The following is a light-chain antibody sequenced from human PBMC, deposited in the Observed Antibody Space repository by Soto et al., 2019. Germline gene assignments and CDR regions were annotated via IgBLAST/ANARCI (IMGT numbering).Light chain of an antibody. CDR3: GTWDSSLREV. CDR1: SSNIGNNY. J-gene: IGLJ1*01. V-gene: IGLV1-51*02. Sequence: QSVLTQPPSVSAAPGQKVTISCSGSSSNIGNNYVSWYQQLPGTAPKLLIYENNKRPSGIPDRFSGSKSGTSATLGITGLQTGDEADYYCGTWDSSLREVXGTGTKLTVL. CDR2: ENN.